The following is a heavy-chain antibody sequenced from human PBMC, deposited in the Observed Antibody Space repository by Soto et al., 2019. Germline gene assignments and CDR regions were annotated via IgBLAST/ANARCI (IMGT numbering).Heavy chain of an antibody. D-gene: IGHD6-13*01. CDR3: AMPKIGTAAAGYDL. V-gene: IGHV4-39*01. CDR1: AGPISGSPYY. CDR2: VFHSGGT. J-gene: IGHJ5*02. Sequence: QLQLQESGPGLVKPSETVSLNCTVSAGPISGSPYYWGWIRQPPGKGLEWIGSVFHSGGTYYNPSLKSRVTISIDTSRNQFSLKLNSVTAADTAVYYCAMPKIGTAAAGYDLWGQGTLVTVSS.